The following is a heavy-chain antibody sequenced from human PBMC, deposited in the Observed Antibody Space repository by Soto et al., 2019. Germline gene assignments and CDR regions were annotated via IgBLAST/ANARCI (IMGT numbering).Heavy chain of an antibody. J-gene: IGHJ5*02. Sequence: QVQLVQSGAEVKKPGASVKVSCKASGYTFTSYAMHWVRQAPGQRLEWMGWINAGNGNTKYSQKFQGRVTITRDTSASTAYMELSRLRSEDTAVYYCARGFSGGDAAWFDPWGQGSLVTVSS. CDR2: INAGNGNT. D-gene: IGHD2-21*02. CDR1: GYTFTSYA. CDR3: ARGFSGGDAAWFDP. V-gene: IGHV1-3*01.